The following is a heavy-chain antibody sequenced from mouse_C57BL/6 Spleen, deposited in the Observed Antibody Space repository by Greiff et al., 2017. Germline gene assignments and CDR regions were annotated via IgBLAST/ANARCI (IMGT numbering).Heavy chain of an antibody. D-gene: IGHD1-1*01. CDR1: GYTFTSYW. V-gene: IGHV1-61*01. Sequence: VQLQQPGAELVRPGSSVKLSCKASGYTFTSYWMDWVKQRPGQGLEWIGNIYPSDSETHYNQKFKDKATLTVDKSSSTAYMQLSSLTSEDSAVYYCAREITTVVAKDYWGQGTTLTVSS. J-gene: IGHJ2*01. CDR2: IYPSDSET. CDR3: AREITTVVAKDY.